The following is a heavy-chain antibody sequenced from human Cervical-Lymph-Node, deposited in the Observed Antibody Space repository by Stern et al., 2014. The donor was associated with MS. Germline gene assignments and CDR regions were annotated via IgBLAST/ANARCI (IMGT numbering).Heavy chain of an antibody. J-gene: IGHJ4*02. CDR3: ARWGTTVTFRTFDF. CDR1: GDSISDYY. V-gene: IGHV4-59*01. D-gene: IGHD4-17*01. Sequence: QVQLVESGPGLVKPSETLSLTCAVSGDSISDYYWNWIRQPPGKGLEWIGYIYYGSTNYNPSLRSRATLSVDTSKNQFYLKLTSVTPADTAIYYCARWGTTVTFRTFDFWGQGILVTVSS. CDR2: IYYGST.